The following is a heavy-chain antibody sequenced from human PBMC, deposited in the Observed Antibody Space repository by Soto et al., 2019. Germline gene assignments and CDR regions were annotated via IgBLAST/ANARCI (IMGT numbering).Heavy chain of an antibody. CDR2: ISGSGGST. D-gene: IGHD3-22*01. CDR3: AKGLAGKXTYYYDSSGYRAYGMDV. Sequence: PGGSLRLSCAASGFTFSSYAMSWVRQAPGKGLEWVSAISGSGGSTHYADSVKGRFTISRDNSKNTLYLQMNSLRAEDTAVYYCAKGLAGKXTYYYDSSGYRAYGMDVWGLGTTVTVSS. J-gene: IGHJ6*02. V-gene: IGHV3-23*01. CDR1: GFTFSSYA.